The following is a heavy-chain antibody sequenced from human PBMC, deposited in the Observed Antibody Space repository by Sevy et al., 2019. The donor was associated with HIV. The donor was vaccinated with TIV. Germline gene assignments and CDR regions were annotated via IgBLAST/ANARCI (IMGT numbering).Heavy chain of an antibody. D-gene: IGHD2-15*01. Sequence: GESLKISCKGSEYTFTTYWIGWVRQMPGKGLEWMGMIYPDDSDARYSPSFQGHVTISAGKSVDTAYLQWSSLKASDSDMYYCDRYVRGGGFTAAFDIWRQGIMVTVSS. V-gene: IGHV5-51*01. CDR3: DRYVRGGGFTAAFDI. CDR1: EYTFTTYW. CDR2: IYPDDSDA. J-gene: IGHJ3*02.